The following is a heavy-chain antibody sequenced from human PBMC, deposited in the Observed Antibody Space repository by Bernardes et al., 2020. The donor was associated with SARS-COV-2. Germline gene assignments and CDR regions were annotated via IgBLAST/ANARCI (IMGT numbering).Heavy chain of an antibody. Sequence: SETLSLTCAVYGGSFSGYYWSWIRQPPGKGLEWIGEINHSGSTNYNPSLKRRVTMSLDTSKNQFSLKLSSVTAADTSVYYCARGTRIVGARWWGQGTLVTVSS. D-gene: IGHD1-26*01. CDR3: ARGTRIVGARW. V-gene: IGHV4-34*01. CDR2: INHSGST. J-gene: IGHJ4*02. CDR1: GGSFSGYY.